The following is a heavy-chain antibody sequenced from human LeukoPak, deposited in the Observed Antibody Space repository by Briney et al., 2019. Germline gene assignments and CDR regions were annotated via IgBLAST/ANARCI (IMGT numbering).Heavy chain of an antibody. CDR2: ISSSSSTI. CDR3: AREDIVVVPAAIPYYYYYMDV. CDR1: GFTFSSYS. D-gene: IGHD2-2*02. V-gene: IGHV3-48*01. Sequence: GGSLRLSCAASGFTFSSYSMNWVRQAPGKGLEWVSYISSSSSTIYHADSVKGRLTISRDNSKNTLYLQMNSLRAEDTAVYYCAREDIVVVPAAIPYYYYYMDVWGKGTTVTVSS. J-gene: IGHJ6*03.